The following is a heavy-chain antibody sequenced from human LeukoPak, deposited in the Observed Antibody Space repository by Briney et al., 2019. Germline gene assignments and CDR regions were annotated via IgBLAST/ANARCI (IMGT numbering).Heavy chain of an antibody. CDR1: GGSVSSGSYY. CDR2: IYYSGST. V-gene: IGHV4-61*01. D-gene: IGHD3-9*01. J-gene: IGHJ5*02. CDR3: ARGNDVLTS. Sequence: SETLSLTCTVSGGSVSSGSYYWSWIRQPPGKEPEWIGYIYYSGSTNYNPSLKSRVTISVDTSKNQFSLKLSSVTAADTAVYYCARGNDVLTSWGQGTLVTVSS.